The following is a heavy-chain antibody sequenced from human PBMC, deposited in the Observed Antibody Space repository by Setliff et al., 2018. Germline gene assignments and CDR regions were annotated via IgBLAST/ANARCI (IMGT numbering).Heavy chain of an antibody. V-gene: IGHV4-61*01. Sequence: PSETLSLTCTVSGASLNSGTYYWGWIRQPPGKGLEWIGHIFYSDTAKYNPSLESRAAISVDSSKNQFSLKLRSVTAADTAVYYCARDRSTVIRGVTSFFYYYMDVWGGGTTVTVSS. CDR1: GASLNSGTYY. J-gene: IGHJ6*03. D-gene: IGHD3-10*01. CDR3: ARDRSTVIRGVTSFFYYYMDV. CDR2: IFYSDTA.